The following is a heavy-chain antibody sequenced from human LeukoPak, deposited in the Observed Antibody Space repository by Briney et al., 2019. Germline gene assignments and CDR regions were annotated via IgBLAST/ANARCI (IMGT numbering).Heavy chain of an antibody. Sequence: GGSLRLSCAASAFTFSRYGMHWVRQAPGKGLEWVAFIRYDGSNKYYADSVKGRFTISRDNSKNTLYLQMNSLRAEDTAVYYCAKGLVGATIGDYYFDYWGQGTLVTVSS. CDR3: AKGLVGATIGDYYFDY. J-gene: IGHJ4*02. CDR1: AFTFSRYG. V-gene: IGHV3-30*02. D-gene: IGHD1-26*01. CDR2: IRYDGSNK.